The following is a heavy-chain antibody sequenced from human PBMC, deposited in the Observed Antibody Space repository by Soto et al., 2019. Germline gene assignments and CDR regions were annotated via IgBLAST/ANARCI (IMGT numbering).Heavy chain of an antibody. V-gene: IGHV1-18*01. CDR2: INTFNGNA. CDR1: GYTFSDYG. J-gene: IGHJ4*02. CDR3: ERDVRDGYNFFYFDY. D-gene: IGHD5-12*01. Sequence: ASVKVSCKTSGYTFSDYGVSWVRQAPGQGLEWMGWINTFNGNAKYEQKFQGRVTFSIDTSTRTVFLELTSLRAEDTAVYYCERDVRDGYNFFYFDYWGQGTLVTVSS.